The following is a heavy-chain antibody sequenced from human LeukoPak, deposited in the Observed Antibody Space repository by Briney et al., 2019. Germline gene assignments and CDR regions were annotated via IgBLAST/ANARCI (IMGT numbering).Heavy chain of an antibody. CDR2: MNPNSGNT. V-gene: IGHV1-8*01. D-gene: IGHD1/OR15-1a*01. J-gene: IGHJ6*03. CDR1: GYTFTSYD. CDR3: ARGNNYYYYYYMDV. Sequence: ASVKVSCKAPGYTFTSYDINWVRQATGQGLEWMGWMNPNSGNTGYAQKFQGRVTMTRNTSISTAYMELSSLRSEDTAVYYCARGNNYYYYYYMDVWGKGTTVTVSS.